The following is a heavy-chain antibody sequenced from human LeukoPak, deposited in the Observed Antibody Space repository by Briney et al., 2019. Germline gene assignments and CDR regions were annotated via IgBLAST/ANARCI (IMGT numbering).Heavy chain of an antibody. J-gene: IGHJ4*02. Sequence: PSETLSLTCSVYGASFSDYYWTWIRQPPGKGLEWIGEINHRFSTNYSPSLKSRVTMSVDTSKKQFSLKLRSVTAADTAVYYCASASGFASSWRKRSFDYWGPGALVTVSS. CDR3: ASASGFASSWRKRSFDY. CDR2: INHRFST. D-gene: IGHD6-13*01. CDR1: GASFSDYY. V-gene: IGHV4-34*01.